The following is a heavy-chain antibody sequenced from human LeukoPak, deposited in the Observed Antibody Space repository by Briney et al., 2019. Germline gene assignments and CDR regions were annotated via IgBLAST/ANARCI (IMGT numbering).Heavy chain of an antibody. J-gene: IGHJ5*02. D-gene: IGHD2-2*01. V-gene: IGHV6-1*01. CDR3: ARRLTQYDCFDP. CDR1: GDSVSSNSVT. Sequence: SQTLSLTCAISGDSVSSNSVTWNWIRQSPSRGHEWLGRTYYRSTWYNDYAVSVRGRIAVNPDTSKNQFSLRLNSVTPEDTAVYYCARRLTQYDCFDPWGQGILVTVSS. CDR2: TYYRSTWYN.